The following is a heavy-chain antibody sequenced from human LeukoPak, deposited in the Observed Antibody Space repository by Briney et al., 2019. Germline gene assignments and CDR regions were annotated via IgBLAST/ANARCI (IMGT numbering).Heavy chain of an antibody. J-gene: IGHJ4*02. D-gene: IGHD3-22*01. CDR2: ISTSGGST. CDR3: ARHVSGYFDY. V-gene: IGHV3-23*01. CDR1: GFTFSSNG. Sequence: PGGSLRLSCAASGFTFSSNGMSWVRQAPGKGLEWVSAISTSGGSTYYADSVKGRFTISRDNSKNTRYLQMNSLRAEDTAVYYCARHVSGYFDYWGQGALVTVSS.